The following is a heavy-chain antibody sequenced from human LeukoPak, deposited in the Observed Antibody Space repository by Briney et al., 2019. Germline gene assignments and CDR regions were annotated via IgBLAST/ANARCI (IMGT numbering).Heavy chain of an antibody. CDR1: GFTVSNNY. Sequence: GGSLRLSCAASGFTVSNNYMSWVRQAPGKGLEWVANIKQDGSEKYYVDSVKGRFTISRDNAKNSLYLQMNSLRAEDTAVYYCATDCSSTSCYLDYWGQGTLVTVSS. CDR2: IKQDGSEK. V-gene: IGHV3-7*01. CDR3: ATDCSSTSCYLDY. D-gene: IGHD2-2*01. J-gene: IGHJ4*02.